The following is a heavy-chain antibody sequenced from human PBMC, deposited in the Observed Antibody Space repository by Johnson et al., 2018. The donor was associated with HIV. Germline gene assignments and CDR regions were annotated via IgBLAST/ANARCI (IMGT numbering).Heavy chain of an antibody. CDR1: GFTFTSFA. Sequence: QVQLVESGGGVVQPGTSLRLSCAASGFTFTSFAMHWVRQAPGKGLDWVAFISYDGSNKYYTDSVKGRFTISRDNSKNTLFLQMNSLRAEDTAVYYCVRRFYDSSAFDVWGQGTLVTVSS. D-gene: IGHD3-22*01. J-gene: IGHJ3*01. CDR2: ISYDGSNK. V-gene: IGHV3-30-3*01. CDR3: VRRFYDSSAFDV.